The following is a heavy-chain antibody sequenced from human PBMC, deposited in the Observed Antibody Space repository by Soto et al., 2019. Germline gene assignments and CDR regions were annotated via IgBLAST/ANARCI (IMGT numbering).Heavy chain of an antibody. CDR1: GFTFRTYG. CDR2: ISDSGSST. V-gene: IGHV3-23*01. Sequence: EVQLLESGGGLAQPGGSLRLSCAASGFTFRTYGMSWVRQAPGKGLELVSGISDSGSSTYYADSVRTRFTIPRDNSKNILYLQMNRLRPEDTAVYSCSKGHTSNWFEPSGQGTLVTFSA. J-gene: IGHJ5*02. CDR3: SKGHTSNWFEP.